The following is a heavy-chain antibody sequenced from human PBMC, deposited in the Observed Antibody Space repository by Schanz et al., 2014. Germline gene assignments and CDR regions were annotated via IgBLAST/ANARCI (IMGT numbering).Heavy chain of an antibody. CDR3: ARGGRGGSPGGAFDI. Sequence: EVQLVESGGGLIQPGGSLRLSCAVSGFTVNTNYMSWVRQAPGKGLEWISSMYINSGSTQYADSVKGRFIISRDSSRDTVYLQMNSLRGEDTAVYSCARGGRGGSPGGAFDIGGQGTMVTASS. D-gene: IGHD5-12*01. CDR2: MYINSGST. CDR1: GFTVNTNY. J-gene: IGHJ3*02. V-gene: IGHV3-66*03.